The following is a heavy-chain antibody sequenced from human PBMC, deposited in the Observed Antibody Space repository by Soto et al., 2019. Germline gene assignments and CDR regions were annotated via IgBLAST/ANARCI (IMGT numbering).Heavy chain of an antibody. CDR1: GFTFNRYD. CDR3: ATETTLSRFGSGYPRMHV. CDR2: IRGSGGST. D-gene: IGHD3-3*01. Sequence: GGSLRLSCAASGFTFNRYDMSWVRQALGKGLEWVSAIRGSGGSTYYGDSVKGRFTISRDNSKNTLYLQMVRLRPEDTVVHSNATETTLSRFGSGYPRMHVRGPGPTVTGSS. J-gene: IGHJ6*01. V-gene: IGHV3-23*01.